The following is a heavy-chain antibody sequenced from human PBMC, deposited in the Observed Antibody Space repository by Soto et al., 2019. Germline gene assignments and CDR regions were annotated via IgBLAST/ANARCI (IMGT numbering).Heavy chain of an antibody. V-gene: IGHV4-39*01. D-gene: IGHD3-10*01. CDR1: GGSITRRSSY. CDR3: ATTRGLAVGGSFDY. Sequence: SETLSLTCIVSGGSITRRSSYWAWIRQPPGKGLEWVGTFYDGNTYHNPSLRSRITIAVDTSKNQFSLKLNSVAAADTAFYYCATTRGLAVGGSFDYWGQGMLVTSPQ. J-gene: IGHJ4*02. CDR2: FYDGNT.